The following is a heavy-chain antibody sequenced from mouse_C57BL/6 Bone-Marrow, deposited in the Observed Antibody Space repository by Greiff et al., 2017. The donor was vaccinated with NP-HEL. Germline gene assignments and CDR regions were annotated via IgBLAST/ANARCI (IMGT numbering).Heavy chain of an antibody. J-gene: IGHJ1*03. CDR3: NYDWYFDV. V-gene: IGHV10-1*01. D-gene: IGHD1-1*01. CDR2: IRSKSNNYAT. Sequence: EVKLMESGGGLVQPKGSLKLSCAASGFSFTTYAMNWVRQAPGQGLEWVARIRSKSNNYATNYADSVKDRFTISRDDSETMLYLQMNNLKTDDTSMYYCNYDWYFDVWGTGTTVTVSS. CDR1: GFSFTTYA.